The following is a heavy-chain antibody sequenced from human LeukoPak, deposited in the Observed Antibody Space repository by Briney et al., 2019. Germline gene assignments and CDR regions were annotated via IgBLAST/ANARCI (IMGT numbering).Heavy chain of an antibody. CDR3: ARRAYYYDSSGRSNYFDY. D-gene: IGHD3-22*01. V-gene: IGHV4-34*01. Sequence: SETLSLTCAVYGGSFSGYYWSWIRQPPGKGLEWIGEINHSGSTNYNPSLKSRVTISVDTSKNQFSLKLSSVTAADTAVYYCARRAYYYDSSGRSNYFDYWGQGTLVTVSS. CDR2: INHSGST. CDR1: GGSFSGYY. J-gene: IGHJ4*02.